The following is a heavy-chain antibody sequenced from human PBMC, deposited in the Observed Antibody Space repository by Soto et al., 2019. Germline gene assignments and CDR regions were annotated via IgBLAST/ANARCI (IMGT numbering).Heavy chain of an antibody. J-gene: IGHJ6*03. CDR3: ARDRGTSDYGDYVNYYYMDV. CDR1: GGSISSYY. V-gene: IGHV4-59*01. Sequence: SETLSLTCTVSGGSISSYYWSWIRQPPGKGLEWIGYIYYSGSTNYNPSLKSRVTISVDTSKNQFSLKLSSVTAADTAVYYCARDRGTSDYGDYVNYYYMDVWGKGTTVTVSS. D-gene: IGHD4-17*01. CDR2: IYYSGST.